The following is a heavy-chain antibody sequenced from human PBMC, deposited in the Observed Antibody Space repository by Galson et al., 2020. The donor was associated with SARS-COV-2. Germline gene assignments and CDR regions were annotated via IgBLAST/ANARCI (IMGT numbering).Heavy chain of an antibody. D-gene: IGHD3-22*01. CDR3: ASSITMIADY. CDR2: ISSSGSTI. Sequence: GGSLRLSCAASGFTFSSYAMNWVRQAPGKGLEWVSYISSSGSTIYYADSVKGRFTISRDNAKNSLYLQMNSLRAEDTAVYYCASSITMIADYWGQGTLVTVSS. CDR1: GFTFSSYA. V-gene: IGHV3-48*03. J-gene: IGHJ4*02.